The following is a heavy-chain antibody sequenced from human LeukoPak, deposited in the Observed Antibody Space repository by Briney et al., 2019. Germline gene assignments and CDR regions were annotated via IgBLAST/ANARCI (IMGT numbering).Heavy chain of an antibody. D-gene: IGHD6-19*01. CDR1: GFTFSSYA. V-gene: IGHV3-48*03. CDR2: ISSSGSTI. Sequence: GGSLRLSCAASGFTFSSYAMSWVRQAPGKGLEWVSYISSSGSTIYYADSVKGRFTISRDNAKNSLYLQMNSLRAEDTAVYYCARDLRDSGGWYVPFDYWGQGTLVTVSS. CDR3: ARDLRDSGGWYVPFDY. J-gene: IGHJ4*02.